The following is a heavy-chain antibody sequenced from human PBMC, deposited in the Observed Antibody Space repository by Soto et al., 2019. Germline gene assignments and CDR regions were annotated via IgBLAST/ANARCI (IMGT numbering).Heavy chain of an antibody. Sequence: GGSLRLSCAASGFTFSNYEMNWVRQAPGKGLEWVSYISSSGSSTIYYADSVKGRFTVSRDNAKNSLYLQMNSLRAEDTAVYYCASQLSDYWGQGTLVTVSS. V-gene: IGHV3-48*03. D-gene: IGHD1-1*01. CDR3: ASQLSDY. CDR2: ISSSGSSTI. J-gene: IGHJ4*02. CDR1: GFTFSNYE.